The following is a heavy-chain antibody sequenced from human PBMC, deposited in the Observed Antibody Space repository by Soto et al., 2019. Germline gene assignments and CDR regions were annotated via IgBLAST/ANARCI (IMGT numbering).Heavy chain of an antibody. V-gene: IGHV1-18*01. CDR1: GYTFTSYG. CDR2: TSAYNGNT. CDR3: ARGTLGFWSGYSAYYFDY. J-gene: IGHJ4*02. Sequence: GASVKVSCKASGYTFTSYGISWVRQAPGQGLEWMGWTSAYNGNTNYAQKLQGRVTMTTDTSTSTAYMELRSLRSDDTAVYYCARGTLGFWSGYSAYYFDYWGQGTLVTVSS. D-gene: IGHD3-3*01.